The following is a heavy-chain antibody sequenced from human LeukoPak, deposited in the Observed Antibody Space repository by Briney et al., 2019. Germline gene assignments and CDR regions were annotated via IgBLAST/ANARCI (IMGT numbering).Heavy chain of an antibody. CDR2: ISSSGSTI. CDR3: ARDTNGDGWFDP. J-gene: IGHJ5*02. Sequence: PGGSLRLSCAASGFTFSSYEMNWVRQAPGKGLEWVSYISSSGSTIYYADSVKGRFTISRDNAKNSLYQQMNSLRAEDTSVYYCARDTNGDGWFDPWGQGTLVTVSS. D-gene: IGHD4-17*01. CDR1: GFTFSSYE. V-gene: IGHV3-48*03.